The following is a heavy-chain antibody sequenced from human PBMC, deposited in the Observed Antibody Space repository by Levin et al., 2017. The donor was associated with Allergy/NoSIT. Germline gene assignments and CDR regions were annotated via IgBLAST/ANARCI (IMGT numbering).Heavy chain of an antibody. CDR2: IKQDGSEK. Sequence: GGSLRLSCAASGFTFSSYWMSWVRQAPGKGLEWVANIKQDGSEKYYVDSVKGRFTISRDNAKNSLYLQMNSLRAEDTAVYYCARSNGDYEDYYYYGMDVWGQGTTVTVSS. CDR1: GFTFSSYW. D-gene: IGHD4-17*01. CDR3: ARSNGDYEDYYYYGMDV. V-gene: IGHV3-7*01. J-gene: IGHJ6*02.